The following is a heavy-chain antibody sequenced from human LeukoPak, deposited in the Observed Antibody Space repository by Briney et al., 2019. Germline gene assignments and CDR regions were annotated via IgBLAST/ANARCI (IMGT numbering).Heavy chain of an antibody. V-gene: IGHV1-18*01. CDR2: ISAYNGNT. CDR3: ARTGGSGWPTPHYFDY. CDR1: GYTFTSYG. Sequence: ASVKVSCKASGYTFTSYGISWVRRAPGQGLEWMGWISAYNGNTNYAQKLQGRVTMTTDTSTSTAYMELRSLRSDDTAVYYCARTGGSGWPTPHYFDYWGQGTLVTVSS. J-gene: IGHJ4*02. D-gene: IGHD6-19*01.